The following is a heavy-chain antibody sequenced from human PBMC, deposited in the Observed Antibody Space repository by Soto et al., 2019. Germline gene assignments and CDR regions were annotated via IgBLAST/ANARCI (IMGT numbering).Heavy chain of an antibody. CDR2: ISGSGVTT. CDR3: AKTGTGSSYVYYFDS. V-gene: IGHV3-23*01. CDR1: GFTFSSYG. Sequence: GGSLRLSCAASGFTFSSYGMSWVRQPPGEGLEWVSGISGSGVTTYYADSVKGGFTISRDNSENTLYLQMYSLRAEDTAVYYCAKTGTGSSYVYYFDSWGQGTLVTVSS. D-gene: IGHD3-16*01. J-gene: IGHJ4*02.